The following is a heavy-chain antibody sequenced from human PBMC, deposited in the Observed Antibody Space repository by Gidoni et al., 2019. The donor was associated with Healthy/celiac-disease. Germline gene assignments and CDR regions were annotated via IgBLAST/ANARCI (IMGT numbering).Heavy chain of an antibody. V-gene: IGHV3-11*01. Sequence: QVQLVESGGGLVKPGGSLRLSCAASGFPFSDYYMSWIRQAPGKGLGWVSYISSSGSTIYYADSVKGRFTIARDNAKNSLYLQMNSLRAEDTAVYYCARAPAAYDSSGYVDYWGQGTLVTVSS. J-gene: IGHJ4*02. D-gene: IGHD3-22*01. CDR2: ISSSGSTI. CDR3: ARAPAAYDSSGYVDY. CDR1: GFPFSDYY.